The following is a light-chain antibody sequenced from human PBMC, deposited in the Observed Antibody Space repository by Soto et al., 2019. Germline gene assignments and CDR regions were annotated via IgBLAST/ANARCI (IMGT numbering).Light chain of an antibody. V-gene: IGLV2-23*01. Sequence: QSALTQPASVSGSPGQSITIACTGTSGVVGSYSHVSWYQQHPGKAPRLIIYEGSKRPSGVSHRFSASRSDKTASLTISGLQAEDEAAYYCCSYALSSSYVFGTGTKVTVL. J-gene: IGLJ1*01. CDR3: CSYALSSSYV. CDR1: SGVVGSYSH. CDR2: EGS.